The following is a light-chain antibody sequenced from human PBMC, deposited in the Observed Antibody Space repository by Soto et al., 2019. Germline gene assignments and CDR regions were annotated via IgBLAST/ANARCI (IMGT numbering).Light chain of an antibody. CDR1: SSDVGGYNY. CDR3: AAWDDSLSAWV. CDR2: DVT. V-gene: IGLV2-11*01. Sequence: QSALTQPRSVSGSPGQSVTISCTGTSSDVGGYNYVSWYQHHPGKAPKLMIYDVTKRPSGVRDRFSASKSGNTASLTISGLQAEDEADYYCAAWDDSLSAWVFGGGTQLTVL. J-gene: IGLJ3*02.